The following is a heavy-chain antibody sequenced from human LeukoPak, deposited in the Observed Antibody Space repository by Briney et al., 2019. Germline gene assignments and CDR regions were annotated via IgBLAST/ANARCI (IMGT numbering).Heavy chain of an antibody. D-gene: IGHD2-15*01. J-gene: IGHJ5*02. Sequence: SQTLSLTCAVSGGSISSGGYSWSWIRQPQGKGLEWIGYIYHSGSTYYNPSLKSRVTISVDRSKNQFSLKLSSVTAADTAVYYCARVVSDIVVVVAAQEHNRFDPWGQGTLVTVSS. V-gene: IGHV4-30-2*01. CDR2: IYHSGST. CDR1: GGSISSGGYS. CDR3: ARVVSDIVVVVAAQEHNRFDP.